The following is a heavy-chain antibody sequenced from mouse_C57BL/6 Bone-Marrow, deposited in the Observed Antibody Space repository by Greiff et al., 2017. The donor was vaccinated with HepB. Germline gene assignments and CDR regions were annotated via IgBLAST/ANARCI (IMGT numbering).Heavy chain of an antibody. CDR1: GFTFSSYA. CDR2: ISDGGSYT. D-gene: IGHD2-3*01. J-gene: IGHJ3*01. Sequence: EVKLMESGGGLVKPGGSLKLSCAASGFTFSSYAMSWVRQTPEKRLEWVATISDGGSYTYYPDNVKGRFTISRDNAKNNLYLQMSHLKSEDTAMYYCARDRYDGYYRFAYWGQGTLVTVSA. CDR3: ARDRYDGYYRFAY. V-gene: IGHV5-4*01.